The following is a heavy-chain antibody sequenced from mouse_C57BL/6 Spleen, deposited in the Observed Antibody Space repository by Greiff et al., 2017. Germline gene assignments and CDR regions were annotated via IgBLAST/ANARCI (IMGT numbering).Heavy chain of an antibody. D-gene: IGHD1-1*01. V-gene: IGHV3-6*01. CDR2: ISYDGSH. Sequence: ESGPGLVKPSQSLSLTCSVTGYSITSGYYWNWIRQLPGNKLEWMGYISYDGSHNYNPSLKNRIPITRDTSKNQFFLKLNSVTTEDTATYYCARGSDYYAWFAYWGQGTLVTVSA. CDR3: ARGSDYYAWFAY. CDR1: GYSITSGYY. J-gene: IGHJ3*01.